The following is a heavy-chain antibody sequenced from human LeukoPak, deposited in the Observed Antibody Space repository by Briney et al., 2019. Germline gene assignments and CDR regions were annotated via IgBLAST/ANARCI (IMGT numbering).Heavy chain of an antibody. J-gene: IGHJ4*02. D-gene: IGHD3-3*01. CDR1: GFSFSGYA. V-gene: IGHV3-23*01. CDR3: AKEPNTIFGVSFDY. CDR2: ISGGGGTT. Sequence: GGSLRLSCAASGFSFSGYAMNWVRQAPGKGLEWVSAISGGGGTTYYTDSVKGRFTISRDNSKNTLYLQMNSLRAEDTAVYYCAKEPNTIFGVSFDYWGQGTLVTVSS.